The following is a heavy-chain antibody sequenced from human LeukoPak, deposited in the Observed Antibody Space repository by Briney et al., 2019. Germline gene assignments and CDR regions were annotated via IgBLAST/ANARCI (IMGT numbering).Heavy chain of an antibody. D-gene: IGHD5-12*01. CDR2: ISDSGGST. J-gene: IGHJ4*02. Sequence: GGPPRLSCAVSGFTFRSYAMSWVRQAPGKGLEWVSGISDSGGSTYYADSVKGRFTISRDNSKNTLYLQMNSLRAEDTAVYYCAKGLGYRSYYFDYWGQGTLVTVSS. V-gene: IGHV3-23*01. CDR1: GFTFRSYA. CDR3: AKGLGYRSYYFDY.